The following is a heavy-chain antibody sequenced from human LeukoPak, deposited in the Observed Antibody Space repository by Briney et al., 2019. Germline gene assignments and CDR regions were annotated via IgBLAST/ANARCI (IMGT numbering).Heavy chain of an antibody. CDR3: AKDTDTGSHHLAL. CDR1: GFTFSSYA. D-gene: IGHD1-26*01. Sequence: GGSLRLSCAASGFTFSSYAMSWVRQAPGKGLEWVSAISGSGGSTYYADSVKGRFTISRDNTKNSLYLQMNSLRAEDTALYYCAKDTDTGSHHLALWGQGTLVTVSS. V-gene: IGHV3-23*01. CDR2: ISGSGGST. J-gene: IGHJ4*02.